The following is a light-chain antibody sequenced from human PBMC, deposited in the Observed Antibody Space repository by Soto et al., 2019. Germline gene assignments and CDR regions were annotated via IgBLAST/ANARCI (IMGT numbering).Light chain of an antibody. CDR2: DAS. CDR3: QQYNSYPYT. V-gene: IGKV1-5*01. J-gene: IGKJ2*01. CDR1: QSISTW. Sequence: DIQMTQSPSTVSASVGDAVTITCRASQSISTWLAWYQQKPGKAPKLLIYDASTLESGGPSGFSGSGSGTEFTLTISSLQPDDSATYYCQQYNSYPYTFGQGTKLEIK.